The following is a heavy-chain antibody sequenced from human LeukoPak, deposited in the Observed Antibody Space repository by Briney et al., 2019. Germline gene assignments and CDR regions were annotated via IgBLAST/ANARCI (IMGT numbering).Heavy chain of an antibody. CDR2: IIAILGIA. CDR1: GGTFSSYT. V-gene: IGHV1-69*02. J-gene: IGHJ4*02. D-gene: IGHD7-27*01. CDR3: ARGGQEANWGSTRY. Sequence: SVKVSCKASGGTFSSYTISWVRQAPGQGLEWMGRIIAILGIANYAQKFQGRVTITADKSTSTAYMELSSLRSEDTAVYYCARGGQEANWGSTRYWGQGTLVTVSS.